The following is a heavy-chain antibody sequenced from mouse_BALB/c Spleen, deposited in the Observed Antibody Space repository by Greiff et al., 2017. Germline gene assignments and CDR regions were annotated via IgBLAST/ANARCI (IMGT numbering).Heavy chain of an antibody. CDR3: ASIYYDYDEDY. CDR1: GFNIKDTY. J-gene: IGHJ3*01. Sequence: VQLQQSGAELVKPGASVKLSCTASGFNIKDTYMHWVKQRPEQGLEWIGRIDPANGNTKSDPKFQGKATITADTSSNTAYLQLSSLTSEDTAVYYCASIYYDYDEDYWGQGTLVTVSA. CDR2: IDPANGNT. D-gene: IGHD2-4*01. V-gene: IGHV14-3*02.